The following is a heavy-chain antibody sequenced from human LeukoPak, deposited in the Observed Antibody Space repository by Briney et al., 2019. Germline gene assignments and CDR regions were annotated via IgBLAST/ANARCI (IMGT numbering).Heavy chain of an antibody. CDR3: ARELSESSGWHYYYYYMDV. V-gene: IGHV4-4*07. Sequence: SETLSLTCTVSGGSINSYYWSWIRQPAGKGLEWIGRIYTSGSTNYNPSLKSRVTMSLDTSKNQFSLKLSSVTAADTAVYYCARELSESSGWHYYYYYMDVWGKGTTVTISS. CDR1: GGSINSYY. J-gene: IGHJ6*03. D-gene: IGHD6-19*01. CDR2: IYTSGST.